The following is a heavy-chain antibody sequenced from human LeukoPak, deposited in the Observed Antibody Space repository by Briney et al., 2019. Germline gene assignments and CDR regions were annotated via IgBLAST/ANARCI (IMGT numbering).Heavy chain of an antibody. J-gene: IGHJ4*02. D-gene: IGHD4-17*01. CDR3: ARARYYGDYLIDY. V-gene: IGHV4-39*07. Sequence: PSETLSLTCTVSGGSISSSSYYWGWIRQPPGKGLEWIGSIYYSGSTYYNPSLKSRVTISVDTSKNQFSLKLSSVTAADTAVYYCARARYYGDYLIDYWGQGTLVTVSS. CDR2: IYYSGST. CDR1: GGSISSSSYY.